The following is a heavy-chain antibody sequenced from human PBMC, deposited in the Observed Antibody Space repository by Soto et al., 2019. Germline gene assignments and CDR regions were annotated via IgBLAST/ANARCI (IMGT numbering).Heavy chain of an antibody. V-gene: IGHV3-23*01. CDR2: ISGSGGST. CDR3: ARRGSGSYYDY. CDR1: GFTFSSYA. Sequence: EVQLLESGGGLVQPGGSLRLSCAASGFTFSSYAMRWVRQAPVKGLEWVSAISGSGGSTYYADSVKGRFTISRDISKNTLYLQMNSLRAEDTAVYYCARRGSGSYYDYWGQGALVTGSS. D-gene: IGHD1-26*01. J-gene: IGHJ4*02.